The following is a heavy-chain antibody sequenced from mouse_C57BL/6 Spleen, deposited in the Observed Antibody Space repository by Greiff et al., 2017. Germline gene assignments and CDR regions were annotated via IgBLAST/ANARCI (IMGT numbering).Heavy chain of an antibody. V-gene: IGHV1-54*01. CDR2: INPGSGGT. D-gene: IGHD2-2*01. Sequence: QVQLQQSGAELVRPGTSVKVSCKASGYAFTNYLIEWVKQRPGQGLEWIGVINPGSGGTNYNEKFKGKATLTADKSSSTAYMQLSSLTSEDSAVYFCAGYDGDYYAMDYWGQGTSVTVSS. CDR3: AGYDGDYYAMDY. J-gene: IGHJ4*01. CDR1: GYAFTNYL.